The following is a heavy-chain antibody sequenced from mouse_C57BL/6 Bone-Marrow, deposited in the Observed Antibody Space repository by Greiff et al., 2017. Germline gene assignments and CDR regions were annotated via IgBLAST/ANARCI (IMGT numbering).Heavy chain of an antibody. CDR1: GFTFTDYY. Sequence: DVKLQESGGGLVQPGGSLSLSCAASGFTFTDYYMSWVRQPPGKALEWLGFIRNKANGYTTEYSASVKGRFTISRDNSQSILYLQMNALIAEDSATYYGARVYDGYWYYAMDYWGQGTSVTVSS. CDR3: ARVYDGYWYYAMDY. V-gene: IGHV7-3*01. J-gene: IGHJ4*01. CDR2: IRNKANGYTT. D-gene: IGHD2-3*01.